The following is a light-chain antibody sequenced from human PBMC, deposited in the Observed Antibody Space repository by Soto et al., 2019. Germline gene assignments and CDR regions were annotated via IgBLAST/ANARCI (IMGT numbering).Light chain of an antibody. V-gene: IGLV2-8*01. CDR3: SSYAGSNNYV. J-gene: IGLJ1*01. CDR1: SSDVGAHNF. Sequence: SALTQPPSASGSPGQSVTISCTGTSSDVGAHNFVSWHQQHPGKAPKLMIYEVSKRPSGVPDRFSGSTSGNTASLTVSGLQAEDEADYYCSSYAGSNNYVFGTGTKVTVL. CDR2: EVS.